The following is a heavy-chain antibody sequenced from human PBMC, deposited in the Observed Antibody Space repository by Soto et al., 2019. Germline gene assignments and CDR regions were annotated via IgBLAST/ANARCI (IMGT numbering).Heavy chain of an antibody. J-gene: IGHJ4*02. V-gene: IGHV4-59*08. D-gene: IGHD6-6*01. CDR2: IYYSGST. Sequence: PSETLSLTCTVSGGSISSYYWSWIRQPPGKGLEWIGYIYYSGSTNYNPSLKSRVTISVDTSKNQFSLKLSSVTAADAAVYYCASQYSSSSVAFDYWGQGTLVTVSS. CDR1: GGSISSYY. CDR3: ASQYSSSSVAFDY.